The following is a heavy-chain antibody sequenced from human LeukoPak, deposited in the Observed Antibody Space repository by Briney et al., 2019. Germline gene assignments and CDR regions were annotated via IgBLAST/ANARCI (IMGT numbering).Heavy chain of an antibody. CDR1: GGSISGFY. J-gene: IGHJ4*02. CDR3: ARSPSRYYYDSSGYYRYFDY. V-gene: IGHV4-4*07. D-gene: IGHD3-22*01. Sequence: SETLSLTCTVSGGSISGFYWSWIRQPAGKGLEWIGRIYTSGSTNYNPSLKSRVTMSLDTSKNQFSLKLSSVTAADTAVYYCARSPSRYYYDSSGYYRYFDYWGQGTLVTVSS. CDR2: IYTSGST.